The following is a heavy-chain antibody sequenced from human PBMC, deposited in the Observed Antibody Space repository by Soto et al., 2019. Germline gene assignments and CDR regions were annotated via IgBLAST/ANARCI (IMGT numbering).Heavy chain of an antibody. J-gene: IGHJ6*02. CDR3: AREGIAALDSIYGMDV. D-gene: IGHD6-6*01. Sequence: QVQLVQSGAEVKKPGSSVKVSCKASGGTFSSYAISWVRQAPGQGLEWMGGIIPIFGTANYAQKFQGRVTITADKSTSTAYMELRSLRSEDTAVYYCAREGIAALDSIYGMDVWGQGTTVTVSS. V-gene: IGHV1-69*06. CDR2: IIPIFGTA. CDR1: GGTFSSYA.